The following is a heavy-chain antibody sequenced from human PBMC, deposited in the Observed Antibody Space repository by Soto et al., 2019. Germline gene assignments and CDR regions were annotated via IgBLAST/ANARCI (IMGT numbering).Heavy chain of an antibody. J-gene: IGHJ6*03. V-gene: IGHV4-59*01. CDR1: GGSISSYY. CDR2: IYYSGST. CDR3: ERSIYSNSGAYYYYMDV. D-gene: IGHD4-4*01. Sequence: SETLSLTCTVSGGSISSYYWSWIRQPPGKGLEWIGDIYYSGSTNHNPSLKRRVTISVDTSKNQFSLKLSSVTAADTAVYYCERSIYSNSGAYYYYMDVWGKGTTVTVSS.